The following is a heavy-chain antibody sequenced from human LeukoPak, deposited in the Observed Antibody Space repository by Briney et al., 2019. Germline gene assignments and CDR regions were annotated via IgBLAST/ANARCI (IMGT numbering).Heavy chain of an antibody. CDR1: GFTFSSYW. D-gene: IGHD3-10*01. V-gene: IGHV3-74*01. CDR2: INSDGSTT. J-gene: IGHJ4*02. CDR3: ASGSNMVRGVLNGASDY. Sequence: PGGSLRLSCAASGFTFSSYWMHWVRQAPGKGLVWVSRINSDGSTTNYADSVKGRFTISRDNDKNTLYLQMNSLRAEDTAVYYCASGSNMVRGVLNGASDYWGQGTLVTVSS.